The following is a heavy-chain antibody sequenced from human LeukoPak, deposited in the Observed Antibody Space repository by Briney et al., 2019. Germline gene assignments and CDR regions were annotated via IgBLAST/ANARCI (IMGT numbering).Heavy chain of an antibody. D-gene: IGHD3-10*01. CDR2: INPNSGGT. J-gene: IGHJ4*02. CDR1: GYTFTGYY. V-gene: IGHV1-2*04. CDR3: ARSGSGSYYNQNYYFDY. Sequence: ASVKVSCKASGYTFTGYYMHWVRQAPGQGLEWMGWINPNSGGTNYAQKFQGWVTMTRDTSISTAYMELSRLRSDDTAVYYCARSGSGSYYNQNYYFDYWGQGTLVTVSS.